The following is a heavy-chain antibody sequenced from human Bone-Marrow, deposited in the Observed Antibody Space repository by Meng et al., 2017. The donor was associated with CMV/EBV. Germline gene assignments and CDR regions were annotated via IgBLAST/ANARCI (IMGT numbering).Heavy chain of an antibody. D-gene: IGHD6-6*01. CDR2: INPNSGGT. V-gene: IGHV1-2*02. CDR1: GYTFTGYY. CDR3: ARGLEYSSSPENDY. J-gene: IGHJ4*02. Sequence: ASVKVSCKASGYTFTGYYMHWVRQAPGQGLEWMGWINPNSGGTNYAQKFQGRVTMTRDTSISTAYMELSRLRSDDTAVYYCARGLEYSSSPENDYCGQGTLVTVSS.